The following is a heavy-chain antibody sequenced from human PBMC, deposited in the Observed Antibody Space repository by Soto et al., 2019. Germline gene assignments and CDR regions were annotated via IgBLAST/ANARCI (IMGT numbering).Heavy chain of an antibody. CDR2: IITIIGTA. D-gene: IGHD3-22*01. CDR1: GGTFSSYA. CDR3: ARGKRSWYYYDRSGYSLKKPTGATTNWFDS. Sequence: QVQLVQSGAEVKKPGSSVKVSCKASGGTFSSYAISWVRQAPGQGLEWMGGIITIIGTANYAQKFQGRVTITADETTSTAYMEMSILISEDTAVYYCARGKRSWYYYDRSGYSLKKPTGATTNWFDSWGQGTLVTVSS. J-gene: IGHJ5*01. V-gene: IGHV1-69*01.